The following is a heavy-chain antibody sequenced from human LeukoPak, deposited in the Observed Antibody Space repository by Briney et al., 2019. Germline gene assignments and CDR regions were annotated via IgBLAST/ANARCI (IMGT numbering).Heavy chain of an antibody. Sequence: SETLSLTCTVSGGSISSYYWSWIRQPPGKGLEWIGYIYYSGSTNYNPSLKSRVTISVDTSKNQFSLKLSSVTAADTAVYYCARVDGGSSWYPGVVVGFDYWGQGTLVTVSS. CDR1: GGSISSYY. D-gene: IGHD6-13*01. V-gene: IGHV4-59*01. J-gene: IGHJ4*02. CDR3: ARVDGGSSWYPGVVVGFDY. CDR2: IYYSGST.